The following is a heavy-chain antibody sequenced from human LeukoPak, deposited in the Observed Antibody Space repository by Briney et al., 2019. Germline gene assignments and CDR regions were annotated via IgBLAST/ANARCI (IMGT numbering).Heavy chain of an antibody. Sequence: SVKVSCKACRYTFTRYDINWVRQATGQGLEWMGWISGYNGSTNYAQKVQGRVTMTTDTSTNTAYMELKSLRSDDTAVYYCARDRYGARSGSYDYWGQGTLVTVSS. CDR3: ARDRYGARSGSYDY. CDR2: ISGYNGST. V-gene: IGHV1-18*01. CDR1: RYTFTRYD. J-gene: IGHJ4*02. D-gene: IGHD1-26*01.